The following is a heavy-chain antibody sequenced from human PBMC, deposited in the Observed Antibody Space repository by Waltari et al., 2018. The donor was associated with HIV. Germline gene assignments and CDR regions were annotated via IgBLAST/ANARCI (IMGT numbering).Heavy chain of an antibody. Sequence: QVQLVESGGGLVKPGGSLRLSCAASGFPFRTSYMTWIRQAPGKGLEWISYISSSGGTIYDADSVKGRFTISRDNTKNSLYLQMNSLRVEDTAVYYCTRLRAGQLWLDYWGHGTLVIVSS. CDR1: GFPFRTSY. CDR3: TRLRAGQLWLDY. V-gene: IGHV3-11*04. CDR2: ISSSGGTI. J-gene: IGHJ4*01. D-gene: IGHD3-10*01.